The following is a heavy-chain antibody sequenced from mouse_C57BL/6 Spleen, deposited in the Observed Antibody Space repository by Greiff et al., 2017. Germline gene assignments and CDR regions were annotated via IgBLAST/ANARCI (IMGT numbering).Heavy chain of an antibody. V-gene: IGHV3-6*01. J-gene: IGHJ4*01. CDR3: ARDGWDVHAMDY. CDR2: ISSAGTN. CDR1: GYSITSGYF. Sequence: QRAESGPGLVKPSQSLSLTCPVTGYSITSGYFWNWIRQFPGNKLEWMGYISSAGTNNYHPSPINRISITRDTPKNQLFLKLKSVTTEDTAAYYCARDGWDVHAMDYWGQGTSVTVSS. D-gene: IGHD4-1*01.